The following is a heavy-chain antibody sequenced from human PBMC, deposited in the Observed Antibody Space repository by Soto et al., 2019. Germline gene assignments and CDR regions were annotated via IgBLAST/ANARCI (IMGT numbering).Heavy chain of an antibody. Sequence: EVQLLESGGGLVQPGGSLRLSCAASGFTFSSYAMSWVRQAPGKGLEWVSAISGSGGSTYYADSVKGRFTISRDNSKNRLYLQMNSLRAEETAVYYCALSPGYSYGYYHYWGQGTLVTVSS. D-gene: IGHD5-18*01. V-gene: IGHV3-23*01. CDR2: ISGSGGST. CDR3: ALSPGYSYGYYHY. J-gene: IGHJ4*02. CDR1: GFTFSSYA.